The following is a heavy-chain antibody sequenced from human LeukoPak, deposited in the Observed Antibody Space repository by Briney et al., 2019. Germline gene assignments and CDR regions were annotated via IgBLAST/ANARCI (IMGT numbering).Heavy chain of an antibody. CDR2: IYHNGNT. J-gene: IGHJ4*02. V-gene: IGHV4-38-2*02. CDR3: VSYKTYYDSSGHPLDY. CDR1: GSSINSVYS. Sequence: SETLSLTCTVFGSSINSVYSWGWIRQPPGKGLEWIGSIYHNGNTYYNSSLKSRVTISVHTSENQFSLKLSSVTAADTAVYYCVSYKTYYDSSGHPLDYWGQGTLVTVSS. D-gene: IGHD3-22*01.